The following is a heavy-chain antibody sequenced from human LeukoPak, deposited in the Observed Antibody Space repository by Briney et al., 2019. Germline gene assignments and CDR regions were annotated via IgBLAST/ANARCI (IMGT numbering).Heavy chain of an antibody. CDR1: GYTFTGYY. V-gene: IGHV1-18*04. Sequence: ASVKVSCKASGYTFTGYYMHWVRQAPGQGLEWMGWISAYNGNTNYAQKLQGRVTMTTDTSTSTAYMELRSLRSDDTAVYYCARDIGPRLVRGAKVLTPGDYWGQGTLVTVSS. D-gene: IGHD3-10*01. CDR3: ARDIGPRLVRGAKVLTPGDY. J-gene: IGHJ4*02. CDR2: ISAYNGNT.